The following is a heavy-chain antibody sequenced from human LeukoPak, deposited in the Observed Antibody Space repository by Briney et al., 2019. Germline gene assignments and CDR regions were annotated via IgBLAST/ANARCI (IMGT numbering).Heavy chain of an antibody. D-gene: IGHD7-27*01. CDR2: INHSGST. CDR1: GGSFSGYY. CDR3: ARGMNWGYYYYYYGMDV. J-gene: IGHJ6*02. V-gene: IGHV4-34*01. Sequence: SETLSLTCAVYGGSFSGYYWSWIRQPPGKGLEWIGEINHSGSTNYNPSLKSRVTISVDTSKNQFSLKLSSVTTADTAVYYCARGMNWGYYYYYYGMDVWGQGTTVTVSS.